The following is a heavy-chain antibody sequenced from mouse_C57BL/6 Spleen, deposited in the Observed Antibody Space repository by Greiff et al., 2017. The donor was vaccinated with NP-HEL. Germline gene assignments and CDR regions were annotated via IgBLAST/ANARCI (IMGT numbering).Heavy chain of an antibody. CDR1: GYTFTSYW. J-gene: IGHJ4*01. CDR3: ARSHYLYDYYAMDY. V-gene: IGHV1-55*01. D-gene: IGHD5-5*01. CDR2: IYPGSGST. Sequence: QVQLQQSGAELVKPGASVKMSCKASGYTFTSYWITWVKQRPGQGLEWIGDIYPGSGSTNYNEKFKSKATLTVDTSSSTAYMQLSSLTSEDSAVYYCARSHYLYDYYAMDYWGQGTSVTVSS.